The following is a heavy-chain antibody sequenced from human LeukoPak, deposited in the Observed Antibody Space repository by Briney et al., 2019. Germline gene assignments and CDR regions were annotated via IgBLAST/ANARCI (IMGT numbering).Heavy chain of an antibody. V-gene: IGHV3-74*01. CDR3: AREVFEGQRQSDAFDV. CDR2: VNGPGDWT. Sequence: GGSMRLSCAASGFTFSSHWMHWVRQAPGEGLVWVSRVNGPGDWTHYADSVRGRFIISRDNAENTISLQMNNLRAEDTAVYFCAREVFEGQRQSDAFDVWGQGTMVTVSS. D-gene: IGHD6-25*01. CDR1: GFTFSSHW. J-gene: IGHJ3*01.